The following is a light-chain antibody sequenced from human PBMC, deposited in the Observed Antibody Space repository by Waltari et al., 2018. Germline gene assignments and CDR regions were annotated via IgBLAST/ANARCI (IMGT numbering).Light chain of an antibody. CDR1: QSIRSY. V-gene: IGKV1-39*01. J-gene: IGKJ4*01. CDR2: AAS. Sequence: DIQMTQSPSSLSASVGDRVTIPCRASQSIRSYLNWYQQKPGKAPKLLIYAASNLESGVPSRFSGSGSGTDFTLSISSLQPEDFATYYCQQSYSTPLTFGGGTNVEI. CDR3: QQSYSTPLT.